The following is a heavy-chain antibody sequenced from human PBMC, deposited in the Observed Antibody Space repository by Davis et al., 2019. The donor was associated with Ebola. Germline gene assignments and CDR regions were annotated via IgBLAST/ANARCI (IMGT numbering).Heavy chain of an antibody. CDR1: GFTFSSYW. D-gene: IGHD6-13*01. J-gene: IGHJ4*02. CDR2: INNDGTST. CDR3: ARVVYSSSWYNY. Sequence: HTGGSLRLSCAASGFTFSSYWMHWVRQAPGKGLVWVSRINNDGTSTSYADSVKGRFTISRDNAKNTLYLQMNSLRAEDTAVYYCARVVYSSSWYNYWGQGTLVTVSS. V-gene: IGHV3-74*01.